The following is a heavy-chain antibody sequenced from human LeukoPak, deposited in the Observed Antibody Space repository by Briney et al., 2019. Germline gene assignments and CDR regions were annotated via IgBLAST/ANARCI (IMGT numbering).Heavy chain of an antibody. CDR1: GYTFTGYY. D-gene: IGHD2-15*01. V-gene: IGHV1-2*02. CDR3: ARVVVVAAPPDY. J-gene: IGHJ4*02. CDR2: IKPNTGGT. Sequence: ASVKVSCKASGYTFTGYYIHWVRQAPGHGLEWMGWIKPNTGGTNYAQKFQGRVTMTRDTSISTAYMELSRLRSDDTAVYYCARVVVVAAPPDYWGQGTLVTVSS.